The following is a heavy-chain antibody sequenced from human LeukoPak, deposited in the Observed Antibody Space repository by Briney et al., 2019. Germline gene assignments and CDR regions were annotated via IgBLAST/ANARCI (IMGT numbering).Heavy chain of an antibody. J-gene: IGHJ4*02. V-gene: IGHV3-9*01. CDR2: ISWNSGSI. D-gene: IGHD6-13*01. CDR3: AKDLAAAGIVFDY. CDR1: GFTFDDYA. Sequence: PGGSLRLSCAASGFTFDDYAMHWVRQAPGKGLEWVSGISWNSGSIGYADSVKGRFPISRDNAKNSLYLQMNSLRAEDTALYYCAKDLAAAGIVFDYWGQGTLVTVSS.